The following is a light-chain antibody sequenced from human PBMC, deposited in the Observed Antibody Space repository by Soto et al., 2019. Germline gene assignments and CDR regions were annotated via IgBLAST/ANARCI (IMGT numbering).Light chain of an antibody. CDR3: QQYITLPHT. V-gene: IGKV3-20*01. Sequence: ENVLTQSPGTLSLSLGERATLSCRASQSVTNNFFAWYQQRPGQAPRLLISGISNRATGIPDRFSGSGSGTDFTLTISILEPEDFVVYYCQQYITLPHTFGQGTKLEVK. J-gene: IGKJ2*01. CDR2: GIS. CDR1: QSVTNNF.